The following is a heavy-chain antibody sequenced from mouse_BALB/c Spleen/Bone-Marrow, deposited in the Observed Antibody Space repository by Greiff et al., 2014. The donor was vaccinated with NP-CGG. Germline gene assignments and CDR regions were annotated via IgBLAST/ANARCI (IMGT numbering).Heavy chain of an antibody. Sequence: LLESGAELVKPGASVKLSCKASGYTFTSYWIHWVKLRPGQGLEWIGEINPSNGRTNYNEKFKNKATLTVDKSSSTAYIQLSSLTSEDSAVYYCARYDGPAWFAYWGQGTLVTVSA. CDR1: GYTFTSYW. CDR3: ARYDGPAWFAY. CDR2: INPSNGRT. J-gene: IGHJ3*01. D-gene: IGHD2-3*01. V-gene: IGHV1S81*02.